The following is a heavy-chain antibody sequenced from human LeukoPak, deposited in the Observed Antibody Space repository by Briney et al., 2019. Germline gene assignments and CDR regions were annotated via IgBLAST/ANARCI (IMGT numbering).Heavy chain of an antibody. Sequence: ASAKVSCKASGYTFTGYYMHWVRQAPGQGLEWMGRINPNSGGTNYAQKFQGRVTMTRDTSISTAYMELSRLRSDDTAVYYCARAWLISGSYYGFAYWGQGTLVTVSS. V-gene: IGHV1-2*06. J-gene: IGHJ4*02. CDR3: ARAWLISGSYYGFAY. CDR2: INPNSGGT. CDR1: GYTFTGYY. D-gene: IGHD1-26*01.